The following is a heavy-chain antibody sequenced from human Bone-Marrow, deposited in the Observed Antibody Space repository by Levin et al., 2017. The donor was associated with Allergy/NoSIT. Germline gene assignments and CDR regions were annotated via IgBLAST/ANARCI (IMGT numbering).Heavy chain of an antibody. J-gene: IGHJ6*02. CDR1: GFTFSSYA. Sequence: QAGGSLRLSCAASGFTFSSYAMHWVRQAPGKGLEWVAAISYDVTSEYYTDSLKGRFTVSRDNSKQTVYLQMNSLRTEDSAVYYCAKGTCSAWYKCFYYYGMDVWGQGTTVTVSS. D-gene: IGHD1-1*01. CDR2: ISYDVTSE. V-gene: IGHV3-30*18. CDR3: AKGTCSAWYKCFYYYGMDV.